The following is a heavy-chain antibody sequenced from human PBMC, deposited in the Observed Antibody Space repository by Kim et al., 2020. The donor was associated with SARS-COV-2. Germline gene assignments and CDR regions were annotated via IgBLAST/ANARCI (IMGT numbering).Heavy chain of an antibody. J-gene: IGHJ4*02. CDR2: ISSSSSYI. CDR3: ARVVLRYCSSTSCPYYFDY. CDR1: GFTFSSYS. Sequence: GGSLRLSCAASGFTFSSYSMNWVRQAPGKGLEWVSSISSSSSYIYYADSVKGRFTISRDNAKNSLYLQMNSLRAEDTAVYYCARVVLRYCSSTSCPYYFDYWGQGTLVTVSS. D-gene: IGHD2-2*01. V-gene: IGHV3-21*01.